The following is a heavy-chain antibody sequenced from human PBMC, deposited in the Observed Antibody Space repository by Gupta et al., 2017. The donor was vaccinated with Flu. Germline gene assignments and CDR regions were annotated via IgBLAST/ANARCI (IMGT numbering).Heavy chain of an antibody. D-gene: IGHD6-19*01. CDR1: GDSIRSYY. V-gene: IGHV4-59*01. CDR3: TRGYRSDWPDPPDY. CDR2: ISYSGGT. J-gene: IGHJ4*02. Sequence: QVQLQQSGPGLVKSSETLSLTCTVSGDSIRSYYWSWIRQPPGKGLEWIGYISYSGGTNYNPSLRSRVTIALDTSKSKFSLKLSSVTAADTAVDDCTRGYRSDWPDPPDYWGQGTRVTVSS.